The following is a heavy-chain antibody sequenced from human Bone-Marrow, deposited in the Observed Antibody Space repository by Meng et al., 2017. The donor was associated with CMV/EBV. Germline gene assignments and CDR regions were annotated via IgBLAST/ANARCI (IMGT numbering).Heavy chain of an antibody. CDR2: INHSGST. CDR1: GGSFSGYY. J-gene: IGHJ4*02. V-gene: IGHV4-34*01. Sequence: CAVYGGSFSGYYWSWIRQPPGKGLEWIGEINHSGSTNYNPSLKSRVTISVDTSKNQFSLKLSSVTAADTAVYYCARGPYYGSGSLVDYWGQGTLVTSPQ. D-gene: IGHD3-10*01. CDR3: ARGPYYGSGSLVDY.